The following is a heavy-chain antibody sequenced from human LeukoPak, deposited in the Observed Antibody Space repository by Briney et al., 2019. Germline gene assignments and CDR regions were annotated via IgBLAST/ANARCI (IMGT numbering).Heavy chain of an antibody. CDR3: ARDRGYSGYDLDAFDI. CDR2: ISNSSGTI. Sequence: GGSLRLSCAASGFTFSSYSMNWVRQAPGKGLEWVSYISNSSGTIYYADSVKGRFTISRDNAKNSLYLQMNSLRAEDTAVYYCARDRGYSGYDLDAFDIWGQGTMVTVSS. J-gene: IGHJ3*02. V-gene: IGHV3-48*04. CDR1: GFTFSSYS. D-gene: IGHD5-12*01.